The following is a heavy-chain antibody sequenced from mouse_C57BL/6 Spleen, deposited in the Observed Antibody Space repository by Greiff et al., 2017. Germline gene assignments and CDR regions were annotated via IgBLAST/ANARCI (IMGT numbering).Heavy chain of an antibody. CDR2: IWGGGST. D-gene: IGHD3-1*01. CDR1: GFSLTSYG. Sequence: VKLVESGPGLVAPSQSLSITCTVSGFSLTSYGVDWVRQPPGKGLEWLGVIWGGGSTNYNSAIMSRLSLSKDNCKSQVFLKMNSLQTDDTDMDYCAKHKEAGALAYRGQGIPVTVAA. CDR3: AKHKEAGALAY. J-gene: IGHJ3*01. V-gene: IGHV2-9*01.